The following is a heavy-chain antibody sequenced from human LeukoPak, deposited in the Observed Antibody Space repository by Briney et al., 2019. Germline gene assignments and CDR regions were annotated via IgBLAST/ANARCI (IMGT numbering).Heavy chain of an antibody. CDR3: ARIAVTYTFDY. V-gene: IGHV3-7*01. Sequence: PGGSLRLSCAASGFTFSSYWMSWVRQAPGKGLEWVANIKQDGSEKYYVDSVKGRFTISRDNAKKSLYLQMNSLRAEDTAVYYCARIAVTYTFDYWGQGTLVTVSS. CDR2: IKQDGSEK. CDR1: GFTFSSYW. D-gene: IGHD4-17*01. J-gene: IGHJ4*02.